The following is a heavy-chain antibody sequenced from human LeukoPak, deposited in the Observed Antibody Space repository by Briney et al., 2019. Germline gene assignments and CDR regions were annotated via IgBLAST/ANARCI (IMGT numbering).Heavy chain of an antibody. CDR1: GFTFSSYG. D-gene: IGHD4-23*01. CDR3: ARGNSDAFDI. J-gene: IGHJ3*02. CDR2: IWYDGSNK. Sequence: TGGSLRLSCAASGFTFSSYGMHWVRQAPGKGLEWVAVIWYDGSNKYYADSVKGRFTVSRDNSKNTLYLQVNSLTAEDTAVYYCARGNSDAFDIWGQGTMVTVSS. V-gene: IGHV3-33*01.